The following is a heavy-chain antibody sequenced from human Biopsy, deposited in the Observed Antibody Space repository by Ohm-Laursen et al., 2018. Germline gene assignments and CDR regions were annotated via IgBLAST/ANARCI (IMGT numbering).Heavy chain of an antibody. J-gene: IGHJ3*01. CDR1: GGDINNYY. CDR2: IYPGGSA. Sequence: TLSLTCNVSGGDINNYYWSWIRQPAGKGLEWIVRIYPGGSANYNPSLKSRVTMSVDTSKKQLSLTLRSVTAADTAMYYCASVVLGPTNDAFDLWGQGTMVVVSS. V-gene: IGHV4-4*07. D-gene: IGHD3-22*01. CDR3: ASVVLGPTNDAFDL.